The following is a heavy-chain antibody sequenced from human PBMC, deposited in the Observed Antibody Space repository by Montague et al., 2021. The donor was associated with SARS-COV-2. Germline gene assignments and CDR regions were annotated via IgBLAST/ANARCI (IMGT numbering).Heavy chain of an antibody. CDR3: ARGMIRGVTTPFDY. V-gene: IGHV4-39*02. CDR2: IYYSGTT. CDR1: SGSIMSSGYY. D-gene: IGHD3-10*01. Sequence: SETLSLTCSVSSGSIMSSGYYWGWIRQPPGKELEWIGNIYYSGTTYYNPSLQSRGAISVDTSKNHLSLRLSSVTAADTAVYFCARGMIRGVTTPFDYWGQGSQVTVSS. J-gene: IGHJ4*02.